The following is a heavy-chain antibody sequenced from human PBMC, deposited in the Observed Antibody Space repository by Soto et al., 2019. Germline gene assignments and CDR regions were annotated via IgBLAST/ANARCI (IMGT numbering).Heavy chain of an antibody. D-gene: IGHD3-3*01. J-gene: IGHJ4*02. CDR2: ISAYNGNT. Sequence: AASVKVSCKASGYTFTSYGISWVRQAPGQGLEWMGWISAYNGNTNYAQKLQGRVTMTTDTSTSTAYMELRSLRSDDTAVYYCARARFLEWLLYDFDYWGQGTLVTVSS. V-gene: IGHV1-18*01. CDR3: ARARFLEWLLYDFDY. CDR1: GYTFTSYG.